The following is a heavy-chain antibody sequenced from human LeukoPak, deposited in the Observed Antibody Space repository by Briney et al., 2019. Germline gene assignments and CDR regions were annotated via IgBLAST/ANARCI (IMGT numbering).Heavy chain of an antibody. CDR3: ARRIAVAGTWEDY. Sequence: SETLSLTCTVSGGSISISSYYWGWIRQPPGKGLEWIGSIYYSGSTYYNPSLKSRVTISVDTSKNQFSLKLSSVTAADTAVYYCARRIAVAGTWEDYWGQGTLVTVSS. CDR2: IYYSGST. V-gene: IGHV4-39*01. D-gene: IGHD6-19*01. J-gene: IGHJ4*02. CDR1: GGSISISSYY.